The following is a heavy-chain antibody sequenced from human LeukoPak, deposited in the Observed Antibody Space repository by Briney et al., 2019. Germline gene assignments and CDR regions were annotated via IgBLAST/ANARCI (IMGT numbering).Heavy chain of an antibody. CDR1: GYTFTGYY. CDR2: SNPNSGGT. J-gene: IGHJ4*02. Sequence: ASVKVSCKASGYTFTGYYMHWVRQAPGQGLEWMGWSNPNSGGTNYAQKFQGRVTMTRDTSISTAYMELSRLRSDDTAVYYCARDHLIAAAGNADYWGQGTLVTVSS. D-gene: IGHD6-13*01. CDR3: ARDHLIAAAGNADY. V-gene: IGHV1-2*02.